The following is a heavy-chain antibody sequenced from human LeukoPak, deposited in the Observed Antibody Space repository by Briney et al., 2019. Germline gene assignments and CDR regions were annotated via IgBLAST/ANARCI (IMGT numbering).Heavy chain of an antibody. V-gene: IGHV3-33*08. Sequence: QSGGSLRLSCAASGFTVSNYGMHWVRQAPGKGLEWVAVIWYGGSNTFYADSVKGRFTISRDNSKNTLDLQMNSLRVEDTAVYYCARERWLQSGGFDHWGQGTLVTVSS. CDR1: GFTVSNYG. CDR2: IWYGGSNT. J-gene: IGHJ4*02. CDR3: ARERWLQSGGFDH. D-gene: IGHD5-24*01.